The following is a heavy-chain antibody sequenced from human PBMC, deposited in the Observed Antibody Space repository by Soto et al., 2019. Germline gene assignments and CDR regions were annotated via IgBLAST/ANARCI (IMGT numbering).Heavy chain of an antibody. J-gene: IGHJ6*03. CDR3: ARLVVPAAMTEYYYYYMDV. CDR1: GGSFSGYY. Sequence: SETLSLTCAVYGGSFSGYYWSWIRQPPGKGLEWIGEINHSGSTNYNPSLKSRVTISVDTSKNQFSLKLSSVTAADTAVYYCARLVVPAAMTEYYYYYMDVWGKGTTVTVSS. D-gene: IGHD2-2*01. CDR2: INHSGST. V-gene: IGHV4-34*01.